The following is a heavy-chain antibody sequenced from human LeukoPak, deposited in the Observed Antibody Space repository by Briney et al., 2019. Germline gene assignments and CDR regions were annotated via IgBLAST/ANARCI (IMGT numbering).Heavy chain of an antibody. Sequence: ASVKVSCKASGYTFTNYAMHWVRQAPGRRLEWMGWINAGNGNTKYSQKFQGRVTITRDTSASTAYMKLSSLRSEDTAVYYCARDRGVTMVRGVIDSFDYWGQGALVTVSS. J-gene: IGHJ4*02. D-gene: IGHD3-10*01. CDR1: GYTFTNYA. CDR2: INAGNGNT. CDR3: ARDRGVTMVRGVIDSFDY. V-gene: IGHV1-3*01.